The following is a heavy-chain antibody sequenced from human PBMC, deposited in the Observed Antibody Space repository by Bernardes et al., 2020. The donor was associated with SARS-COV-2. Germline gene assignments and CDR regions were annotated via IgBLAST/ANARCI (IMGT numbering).Heavy chain of an antibody. CDR3: AKAMAATVTTIDY. J-gene: IGHJ4*02. CDR2: LSGSGGST. D-gene: IGHD4-17*01. CDR1: RFTFSSFA. V-gene: IGHV3-23*01. Sequence: CLRLSFPASRFTFSSFAMIWVRQAPRKGMEWVSALSGSGGSTYYADSVKGRFTISRDNSKNTLYLQMNSLRAEDTAVYYCAKAMAATVTTIDYWVQGTLVTVSS.